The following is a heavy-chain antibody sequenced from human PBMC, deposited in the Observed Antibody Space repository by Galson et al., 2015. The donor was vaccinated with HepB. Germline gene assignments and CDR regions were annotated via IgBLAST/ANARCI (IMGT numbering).Heavy chain of an antibody. D-gene: IGHD2-2*01. CDR2: IYISGIT. CDR3: ARLVPAGYYGMDV. V-gene: IGHV4-4*07. J-gene: IGHJ6*02. Sequence: SETLSLTCTVSGDSISTYYWSWIRQPAGKGLEWIGRIYISGITNHNPSLKSRVIMSVDTSKNQFSLKLSSVIAADTAVYYCARLVPAGYYGMDVWGQGTTVTVSS. CDR1: GDSISTYY.